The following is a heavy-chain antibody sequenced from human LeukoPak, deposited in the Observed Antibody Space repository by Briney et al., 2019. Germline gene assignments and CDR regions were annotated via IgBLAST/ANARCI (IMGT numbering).Heavy chain of an antibody. CDR1: GGSISSYY. V-gene: IGHV4-59*01. CDR3: ARGCHFSGGSCYYNY. J-gene: IGHJ4*02. D-gene: IGHD2-15*01. CDR2: IYYSGST. Sequence: SETLSLTCSVSGGSISSYYWSWIRQPPGKGLEWIGYIYYSGSTNYNPSLKSRVTMSVDTSKNQFSLNLSSVTAADTAVYYCARGCHFSGGSCYYNYWGQGTLVTVSS.